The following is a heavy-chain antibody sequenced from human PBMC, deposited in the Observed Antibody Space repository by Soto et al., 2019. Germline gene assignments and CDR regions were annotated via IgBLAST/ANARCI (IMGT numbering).Heavy chain of an antibody. J-gene: IGHJ4*02. CDR2: ISSSSSYT. CDR3: ARGYSLGILSY. D-gene: IGHD2-15*01. V-gene: IGHV3-11*05. CDR1: GFTFSDYY. Sequence: QVQLVESGGGLVKPGGSLRLSCAASGFTFSDYYMSWIRQAPGKGLEWVSYISSSSSYTNYADSVKGRFTISRDNAKNSLYLQMISLRAEDTAVYYCARGYSLGILSYWGQGTLVTVSS.